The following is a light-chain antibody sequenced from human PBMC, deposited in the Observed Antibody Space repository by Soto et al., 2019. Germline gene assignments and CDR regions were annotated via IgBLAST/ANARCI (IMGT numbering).Light chain of an antibody. CDR1: QSVSSN. J-gene: IGKJ1*01. CDR2: GAS. Sequence: EIVMTQSPATLSVSPGERATLSCRASQSVSSNLAWYQQKPGQAPRLLIYGASTRAAGIPARFSGSGSGTEFTLTISNLQSEDFAVYYCQHYSHWPWTFGQGTKVDIK. V-gene: IGKV3-15*01. CDR3: QHYSHWPWT.